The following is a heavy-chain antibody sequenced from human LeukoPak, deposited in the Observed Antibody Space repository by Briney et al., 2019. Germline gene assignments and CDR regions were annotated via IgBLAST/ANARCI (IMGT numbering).Heavy chain of an antibody. Sequence: GGSLRPSCAASGFTFSSYAMSWVRQAPGKGLEWVSAISGSGGSTYYADSVKGRFTISRDNSKNTLYLQMNSLRAEDTAVYYCAKDSITIFGVVIIGYFDYWGQGTLVTVSS. CDR1: GFTFSSYA. D-gene: IGHD3-3*01. J-gene: IGHJ4*02. CDR3: AKDSITIFGVVIIGYFDY. V-gene: IGHV3-23*01. CDR2: ISGSGGST.